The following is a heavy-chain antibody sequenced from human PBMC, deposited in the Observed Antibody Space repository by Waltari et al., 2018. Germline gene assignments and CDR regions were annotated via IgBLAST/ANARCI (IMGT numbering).Heavy chain of an antibody. J-gene: IGHJ4*02. CDR1: GGSISSYY. CDR3: ARDFDSSGFFDY. V-gene: IGHV4-59*01. CDR2: IYYSGST. D-gene: IGHD6-19*01. Sequence: QVQLQESGPGLVKPSETLSLTCTVSGGSISSYYWIWIRQPPGKGLEWIGYIYYSGSTNYNPSLKSRVTISVDTSKNQFSLKLSSVTAADTAVYYCARDFDSSGFFDYWGQGTLVTVSS.